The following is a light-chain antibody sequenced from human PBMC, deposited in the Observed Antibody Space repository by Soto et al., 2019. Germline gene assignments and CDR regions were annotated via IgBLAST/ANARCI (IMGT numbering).Light chain of an antibody. V-gene: IGKV1-39*01. CDR2: AAS. CDR1: QTISSY. Sequence: DIQMTQSPSSLSASVGDRVTITCRASQTISSYLNWYQQKPGKAPKLLIYAASSLQSGVPSRFSGIGSGTHFTLNISSLQPEDFATYYCQQSQSIPYSFGQGPKLEIK. J-gene: IGKJ2*01. CDR3: QQSQSIPYS.